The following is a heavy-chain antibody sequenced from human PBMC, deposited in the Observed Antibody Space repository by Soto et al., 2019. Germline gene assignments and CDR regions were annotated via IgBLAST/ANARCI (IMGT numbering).Heavy chain of an antibody. D-gene: IGHD6-19*01. Sequence: ASVKVSCKASGYTFTNYGISWVRQAPGQGLEWLGWISAYNGNTNYAQKLQDRVTMTTDTATSTAYMELRSLRSDDTAVYYCARDRGSSGWYSFDYWGQGTQVTVSS. V-gene: IGHV1-18*01. CDR1: GYTFTNYG. CDR2: ISAYNGNT. CDR3: ARDRGSSGWYSFDY. J-gene: IGHJ4*02.